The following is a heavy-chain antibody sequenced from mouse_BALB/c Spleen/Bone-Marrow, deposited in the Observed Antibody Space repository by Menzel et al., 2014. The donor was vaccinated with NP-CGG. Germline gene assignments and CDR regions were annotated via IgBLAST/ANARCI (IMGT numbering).Heavy chain of an antibody. CDR3: ARLDLFAY. CDR1: GYTFTDYE. Sequence: VQLQQSGAELVRPGASVTLSCKASGYTFTDYEMHWVKQTPVHGLEWIGAIDPETGGTAYNQKFKGKATLTADKSSSTAYMELRSLTSEDTAVYYCARLDLFAYWGQGTLVTVSA. CDR2: IDPETGGT. J-gene: IGHJ3*01. V-gene: IGHV1-15*01.